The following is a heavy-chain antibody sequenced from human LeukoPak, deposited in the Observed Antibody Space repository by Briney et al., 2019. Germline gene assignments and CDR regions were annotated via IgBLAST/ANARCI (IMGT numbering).Heavy chain of an antibody. CDR2: IYPGDSDT. D-gene: IGHD3-9*01. Sequence: GGSLRLSCKGSGYSFTSYWIGWLRQMPGKGLEWMGIIYPGDSDTRYSPSFQGQVTISADKSISTAYLQWSSLKASDTAMYYCARRGLRYFDWLSYFDYWGQGTLVTVSS. J-gene: IGHJ4*02. CDR3: ARRGLRYFDWLSYFDY. V-gene: IGHV5-51*01. CDR1: GYSFTSYW.